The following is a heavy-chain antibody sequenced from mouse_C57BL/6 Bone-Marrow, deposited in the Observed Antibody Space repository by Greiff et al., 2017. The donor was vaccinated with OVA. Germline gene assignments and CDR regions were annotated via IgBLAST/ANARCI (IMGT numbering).Heavy chain of an antibody. V-gene: IGHV14-4*01. CDR1: GFNIKDDY. CDR3: TTRYYGSSYRNY. J-gene: IGHJ2*01. CDR2: IDPENGDT. D-gene: IGHD1-1*01. Sequence: VQLQQSGAELVRPGASVKLSCTASGFNIKDDYMHWVKQRPEQDLEWIGWIDPENGDTEYASKFQGKATITADTSSNTAYLQLSSLTSEDTAVYYCTTRYYGSSYRNYWGQGTTLTVSS.